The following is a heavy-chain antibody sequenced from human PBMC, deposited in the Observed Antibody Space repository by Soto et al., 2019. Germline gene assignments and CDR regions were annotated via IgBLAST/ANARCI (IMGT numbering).Heavy chain of an antibody. J-gene: IGHJ6*02. V-gene: IGHV4-34*01. Sequence: SETLSLTCAVYGGSFSGYYWSWIRQPPGKGLEWIGEINHSGSTNYNPSLKSRVTISVDKSKNQFSLKLSSVTAADTAVYYCARDRSVAASSVLRYYYYGMDVWGQGTTVTVS. CDR2: INHSGST. D-gene: IGHD6-25*01. CDR3: ARDRSVAASSVLRYYYYGMDV. CDR1: GGSFSGYY.